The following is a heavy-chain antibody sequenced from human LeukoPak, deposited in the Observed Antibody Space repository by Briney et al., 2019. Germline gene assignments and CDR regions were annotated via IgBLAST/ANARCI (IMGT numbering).Heavy chain of an antibody. CDR2: ITPIIDSA. V-gene: IGHV1-69*08. CDR1: GGTFSSHI. D-gene: IGHD1-26*01. CDR3: TRVNLRGSQYNWFDP. J-gene: IGHJ5*02. Sequence: GASVKVSCKTFGGTFSSHIFSWARQAPGQGLEWMGKITPIIDSAKYSQKFRDRLTITGDSSTGTAYMELSSLAPEDTALYYCTRVNLRGSQYNWFDPSGQGTQVIVSS.